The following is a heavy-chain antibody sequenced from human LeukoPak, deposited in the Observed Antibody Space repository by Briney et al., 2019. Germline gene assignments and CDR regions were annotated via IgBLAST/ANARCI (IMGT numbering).Heavy chain of an antibody. CDR3: ARYYGDYRNWFDP. J-gene: IGHJ5*02. V-gene: IGHV4-30-2*01. Sequence: SETLSLTCAVSGGSINSGGYSWSWIRQPPGKGLEWIGYIYTSGSTYYNPSLKSRVTISVDRSKNQFSLKLTSVTAADTAVYYCARYYGDYRNWFDPWGQGRLVTVSS. CDR2: IYTSGST. CDR1: GGSINSGGYS. D-gene: IGHD4-17*01.